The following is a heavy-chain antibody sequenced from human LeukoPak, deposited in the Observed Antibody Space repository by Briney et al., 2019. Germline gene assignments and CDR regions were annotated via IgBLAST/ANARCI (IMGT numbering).Heavy chain of an antibody. D-gene: IGHD3-22*01. Sequence: GGSLRLSCAASGFTFSSYSVNWVRQAPGKGLEWVSSISSSSSYIYYADSVKGRFTISRDNAKNSLYLQMNSLRAEDTAVYYCARDYYDSSGYQYPFDYWGQGTLVTVSS. J-gene: IGHJ4*02. V-gene: IGHV3-21*01. CDR2: ISSSSSYI. CDR1: GFTFSSYS. CDR3: ARDYYDSSGYQYPFDY.